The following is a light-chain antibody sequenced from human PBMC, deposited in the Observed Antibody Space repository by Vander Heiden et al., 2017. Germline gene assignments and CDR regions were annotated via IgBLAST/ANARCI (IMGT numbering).Light chain of an antibody. V-gene: IGLV4-69*01. CDR1: QGPSSVA. CDR2: AYSDGSH. CDR3: QTGGTGIRV. J-gene: IGLJ3*02. Sequence: LPITLDQGPSSVANPMHPPQPGKGPPYLRKAYSDGSHSKGDGIPDRFSGSSSGAERYLTISSRQAEDEADYYCQTGGTGIRVFGGGTKLTVL.